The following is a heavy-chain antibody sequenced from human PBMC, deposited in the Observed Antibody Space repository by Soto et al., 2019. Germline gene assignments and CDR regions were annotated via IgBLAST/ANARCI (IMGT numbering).Heavy chain of an antibody. CDR3: AQDAEWHQLVLFYFDY. CDR2: ISYDGSNT. V-gene: IGHV3-30*18. J-gene: IGHJ4*02. Sequence: QVQLVESGGGVVQPGRSLRLSCAASGFTFSSYGMHWVRQAQGKGLEWVAVISYDGSNTYYADSVKGRFTISRDNSKNTLYRQMNTLRAEDTAVYYCAQDAEWHQLVLFYFDYCAQGTLVTVSS. D-gene: IGHD6-13*01. CDR1: GFTFSSYG.